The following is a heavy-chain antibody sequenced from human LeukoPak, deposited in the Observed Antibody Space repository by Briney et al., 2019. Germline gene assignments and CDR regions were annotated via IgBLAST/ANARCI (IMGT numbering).Heavy chain of an antibody. CDR1: GGSISSGGYY. CDR3: ARSPGRYGYLYYFDY. CDR2: IYYSGST. J-gene: IGHJ4*02. D-gene: IGHD5-18*01. V-gene: IGHV4-31*03. Sequence: SETLSLTCTVSGGSISSGGYYWSWIRQHPGKGLECIGYIYYSGSTYYNPSLKSRVTISVDTSKNQFSLKLSSVTAADTAVYYCARSPGRYGYLYYFDYWGQGTLVTVSS.